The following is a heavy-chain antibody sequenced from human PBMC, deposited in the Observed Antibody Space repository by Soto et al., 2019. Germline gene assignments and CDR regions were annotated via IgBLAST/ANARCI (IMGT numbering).Heavy chain of an antibody. CDR3: ARDPQWVAVAGNYFYY. D-gene: IGHD6-19*01. CDR2: ISYDGSNK. Sequence: VGSLRLACAASGFTVSSYAMHWVRQAPGKGLEWVAVISYDGSNKYYADSGKGRFTISRDNSKNTLYLQMNSLIAEDTAVYYCARDPQWVAVAGNYFYYWGQGTLVTVSS. CDR1: GFTVSSYA. V-gene: IGHV3-30-3*01. J-gene: IGHJ4*02.